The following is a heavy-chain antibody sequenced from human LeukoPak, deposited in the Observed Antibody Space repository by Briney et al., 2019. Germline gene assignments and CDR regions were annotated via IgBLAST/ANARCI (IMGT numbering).Heavy chain of an antibody. D-gene: IGHD7-27*01. Sequence: PSETLSLTCTVSGGSVSSGSYYWSWIRQPPGKGLEWIGYMYYSGSTYYNPSLKSRVTISVDTSKNQFSLKLSSVTAADTAVYYCARESHWGFEYWFDPWGQGTLVTVSS. V-gene: IGHV4-61*01. CDR1: GGSVSSGSYY. CDR3: ARESHWGFEYWFDP. J-gene: IGHJ5*02. CDR2: MYYSGST.